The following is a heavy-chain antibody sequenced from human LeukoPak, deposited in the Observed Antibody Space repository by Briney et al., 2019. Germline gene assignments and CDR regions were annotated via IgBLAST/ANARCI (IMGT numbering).Heavy chain of an antibody. CDR2: IKQDGSEK. V-gene: IGHV3-7*01. CDR1: GFTFDNYA. J-gene: IGHJ4*02. D-gene: IGHD6-13*01. CDR3: ARIGYSSSCFDY. Sequence: GGSLRLSCAASGFTFDNYAMHWVRQAPGKGLEWVANIKQDGSEKYYADPVKGRFTISRDNAQNSVYLQMNSVRAEDTAVYYCARIGYSSSCFDYWGQGTPVTVSS.